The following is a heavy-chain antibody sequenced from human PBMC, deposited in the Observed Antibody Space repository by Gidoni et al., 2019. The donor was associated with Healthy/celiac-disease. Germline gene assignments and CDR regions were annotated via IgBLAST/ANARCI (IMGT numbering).Heavy chain of an antibody. CDR1: GGSISSSSYY. J-gene: IGHJ5*02. V-gene: IGHV4-39*01. D-gene: IGHD6-6*01. Sequence: QLQLQESGPGLVKPSETLSLTCTVSGGSISSSSYYWGWIRQPPGKGLEWIGSIYYSGSTYYNPSLKSRVTISVDTSKNQFSLKLSSVTAADTAVYYCARSSIAARPDVRWFDPWGQGTLVTVSS. CDR3: ARSSIAARPDVRWFDP. CDR2: IYYSGST.